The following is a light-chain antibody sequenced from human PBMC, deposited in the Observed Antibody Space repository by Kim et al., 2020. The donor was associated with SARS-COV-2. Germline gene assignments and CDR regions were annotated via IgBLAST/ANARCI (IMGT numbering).Light chain of an antibody. CDR2: YDS. J-gene: IGLJ7*01. Sequence: APGKTARMTCGGNNIGSKSVPWYQQKPGQAPVLVIYYDSDRPSGIPERFSGSNSGNTATLTISRVEAGDEADYYCQVWDSSSDHAVFGGDTQLTVL. CDR3: QVWDSSSDHAV. CDR1: NIGSKS. V-gene: IGLV3-21*04.